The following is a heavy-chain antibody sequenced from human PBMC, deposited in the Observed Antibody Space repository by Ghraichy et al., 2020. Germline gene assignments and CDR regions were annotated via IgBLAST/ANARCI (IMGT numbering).Heavy chain of an antibody. Sequence: GESLNISCAVSGFTFSDAWLNWVRQAPGKGLEWVGRIKSKNDGGTTEYAAPVKGRFTISRDDSENTLYLQMNSLETEDTAVYYCNTDRITIFGQYWGQGTLVTVSS. CDR3: NTDRITIFGQY. CDR2: IKSKNDGGTT. CDR1: GFTFSDAW. J-gene: IGHJ4*02. V-gene: IGHV3-15*07. D-gene: IGHD3-3*01.